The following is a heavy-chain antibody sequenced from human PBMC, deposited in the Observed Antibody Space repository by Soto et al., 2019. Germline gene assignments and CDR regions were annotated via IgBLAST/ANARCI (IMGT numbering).Heavy chain of an antibody. D-gene: IGHD4-17*01. Sequence: EVQLLESGGGLVQPGGSLRLSCAASGFTFSSYAMSWVRQAPGKGLEWVSVISGSGGSTYYADSVKGRFTISRDNSKNTLYLQMNSLRAADTAVYYCAKDPHGDYLLNWFDPWGQGTLVTVSS. V-gene: IGHV3-23*01. CDR2: ISGSGGST. J-gene: IGHJ5*02. CDR3: AKDPHGDYLLNWFDP. CDR1: GFTFSSYA.